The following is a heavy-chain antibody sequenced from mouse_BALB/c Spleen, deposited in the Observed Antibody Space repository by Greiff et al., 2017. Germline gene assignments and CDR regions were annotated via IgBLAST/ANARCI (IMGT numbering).Heavy chain of an antibody. Sequence: EVQLQQSGPELVKPGASVKIPCKASGYTFTDYNMDWVKQSHGKSLEWIGDINPNNGGTIYNQKFKGKATLTVDKSSSTAYMELRSLTSEDTAVYYCARSGKYGNSIWFAYWGQGTLVTVSA. J-gene: IGHJ3*01. CDR3: ARSGKYGNSIWFAY. D-gene: IGHD2-10*02. V-gene: IGHV1-18*01. CDR2: INPNNGGT. CDR1: GYTFTDYN.